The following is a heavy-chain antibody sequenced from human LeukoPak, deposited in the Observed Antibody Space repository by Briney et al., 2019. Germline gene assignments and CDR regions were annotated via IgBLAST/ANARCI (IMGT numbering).Heavy chain of an antibody. CDR1: GFTFSSYW. CDR2: INTDGSST. Sequence: GGSLRLSCSASGFTFSSYWMHWVRQAPGKGLVWVSRINTDGSSTTYADSVKGRFTISRDNAKNTLYLEMNSLRAEDTAVYYCARDRYCTTTRCSDYWGQGTLVTVSS. D-gene: IGHD2-2*01. J-gene: IGHJ4*02. V-gene: IGHV3-74*03. CDR3: ARDRYCTTTRCSDY.